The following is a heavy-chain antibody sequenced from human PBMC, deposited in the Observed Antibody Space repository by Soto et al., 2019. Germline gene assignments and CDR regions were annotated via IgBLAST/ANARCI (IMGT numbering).Heavy chain of an antibody. CDR1: GYNFITDW. Sequence: GESLKISCKGSGYNFITDWISWVRQMPGKGLEWMGRIDPTDSYTTYSPSFEGQVTISADKSISTAYLQWSSLKASDSAVYYCARLSRASFALDVWGQGTTVTVSS. J-gene: IGHJ6*02. CDR3: ARLSRASFALDV. V-gene: IGHV5-10-1*04. D-gene: IGHD3-16*01. CDR2: IDPTDSYT.